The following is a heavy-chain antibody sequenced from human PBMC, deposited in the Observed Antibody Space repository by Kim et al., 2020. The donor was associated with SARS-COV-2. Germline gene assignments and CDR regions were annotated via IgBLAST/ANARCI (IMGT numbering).Heavy chain of an antibody. Sequence: SETLSLTCAVYGGSFSGYYWSWIRQPPGKGLEWIGEINHSGSTNYNPSLKSRVIISIDTSKNQFFLQLSSVTAADAAVYYCARDRQPYYCGQGTPVTVAS. CDR3: ARDRQPYY. V-gene: IGHV4-34*01. D-gene: IGHD1-1*01. CDR1: GGSFSGYY. CDR2: INHSGST. J-gene: IGHJ4*02.